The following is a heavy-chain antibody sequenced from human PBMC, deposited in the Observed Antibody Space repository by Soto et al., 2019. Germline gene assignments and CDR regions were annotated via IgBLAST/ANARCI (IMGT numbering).Heavy chain of an antibody. CDR3: AKENTRGAFDI. CDR2: ISYDGSNK. CDR1: GFTFSSYG. V-gene: IGHV3-30*18. D-gene: IGHD1-26*01. Sequence: QVQLVESGGGVVQPGRSLRLSCAASGFTFSSYGMHWVRQAPGKGLEWVAVISYDGSNKYYADSVKGRFTISRDNSKNTLYLKMNSLRAEDTAVYYCAKENTRGAFDIWGQGTMVTVSS. J-gene: IGHJ3*02.